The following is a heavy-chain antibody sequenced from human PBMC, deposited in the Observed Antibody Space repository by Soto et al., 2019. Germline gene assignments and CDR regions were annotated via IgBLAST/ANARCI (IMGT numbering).Heavy chain of an antibody. V-gene: IGHV1-3*04. CDR1: GYTFTSYA. CDR3: ASGNCGYICYHDY. D-gene: IGHD5-12*01. CDR2: INTGNGNT. J-gene: IGHJ4*02. Sequence: GASVKVSCKASGYTFTSYAMHWVRQAPGQRLEWMGWINTGNGNTKYLQKFQGRVTITRDTSASTAYMELSSLTSEDTAVYYCASGNCGYICYHDYWGQGTLVTVSS.